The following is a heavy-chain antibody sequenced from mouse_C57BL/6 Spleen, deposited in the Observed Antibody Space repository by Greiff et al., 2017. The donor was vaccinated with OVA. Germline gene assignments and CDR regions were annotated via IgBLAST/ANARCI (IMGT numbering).Heavy chain of an antibody. V-gene: IGHV5-15*01. CDR2: ISNLAYSI. J-gene: IGHJ2*01. CDR1: GFTFSDYG. D-gene: IGHD2-2*01. Sequence: EVQRVESGGGLVQPGGSLKLSCAASGFTFSDYGMAWVRQAPRKGPEWVAFISNLAYSIYYADTVTGRFTISRENAKNTLYLEMSSLRSEDTAMYYCARVVTYYFDYWGQGTTLTVSS. CDR3: ARVVTYYFDY.